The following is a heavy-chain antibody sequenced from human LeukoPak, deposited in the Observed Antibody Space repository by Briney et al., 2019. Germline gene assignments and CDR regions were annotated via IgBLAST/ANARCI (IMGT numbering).Heavy chain of an antibody. Sequence: GGSLRLSCAASEFPFGTFSMYWVRQAPGKGLEWVSSISGSSNYIYYADSVKGRFTISRDNAKNSLYLQMNSLRAEDTAVYYCASLRDCTSGSCYSRLDYWGQGSLVTVSS. CDR2: ISGSSNYI. V-gene: IGHV3-21*06. CDR3: ASLRDCTSGSCYSRLDY. CDR1: EFPFGTFS. J-gene: IGHJ4*02. D-gene: IGHD2-15*01.